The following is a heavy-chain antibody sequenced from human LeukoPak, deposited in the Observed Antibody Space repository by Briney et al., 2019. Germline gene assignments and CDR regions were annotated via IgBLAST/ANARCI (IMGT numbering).Heavy chain of an antibody. V-gene: IGHV3-23*01. CDR1: GFTFSSYA. J-gene: IGHJ6*03. Sequence: PGGSLRLSCAASGFTFSSYAMSWVRQAPGKGLEWVSAMSGSGASTYYADSVKGRFTVSRDNSKDTPYLQMNSLRAEDTAVYYCAKERGRRSYYVDYYYYMDAWGKGTTVTVSS. D-gene: IGHD1-26*01. CDR3: AKERGRRSYYVDYYYYMDA. CDR2: MSGSGAST.